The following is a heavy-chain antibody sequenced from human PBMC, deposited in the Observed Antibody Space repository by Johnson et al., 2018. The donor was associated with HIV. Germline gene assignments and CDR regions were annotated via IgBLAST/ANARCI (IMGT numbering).Heavy chain of an antibody. Sequence: MQLVESGGGVVQPGRSLRLSCAASGFTFSSYAMHWVRQAPGEGLEWVAVISYDGTNKYYADSVKGRFTISRDNSKNTVYLQMNSLRADDTAMYYCARPLDWKDLSDALEIWGQGTMVSVSS. CDR1: GFTFSSYA. V-gene: IGHV3-30-3*01. J-gene: IGHJ3*02. D-gene: IGHD1-1*01. CDR3: ARPLDWKDLSDALEI. CDR2: ISYDGTNK.